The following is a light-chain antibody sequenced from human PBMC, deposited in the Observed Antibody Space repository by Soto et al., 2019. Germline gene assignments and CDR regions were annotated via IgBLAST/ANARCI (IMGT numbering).Light chain of an antibody. J-gene: IGLJ1*01. CDR2: DVT. CDR1: SSDVGGYNY. Sequence: QSVLTQPASVSGSPGQSITISCTGTSSDVGGYNYVSWYQHHPDKAPKLVIYDVTTRPSGVSNRFSGSKAGNTASLTISGLQAEDEADYYCNSYTGSATPYVFGTGTKLTVL. CDR3: NSYTGSATPYV. V-gene: IGLV2-14*03.